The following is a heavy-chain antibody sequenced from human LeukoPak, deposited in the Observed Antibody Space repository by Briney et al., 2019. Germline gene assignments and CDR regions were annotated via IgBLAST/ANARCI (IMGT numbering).Heavy chain of an antibody. J-gene: IGHJ4*02. CDR2: FYYVGST. CDR1: GGSISSTNYF. D-gene: IGHD1-7*01. V-gene: IGHV4-39*01. CDR3: ARGDMTGTNFGF. Sequence: TSETLSLTCTVSGGSISSTNYFWGWIRQPPGKGLEWIGSFYYVGSTYYNSSLKSRVTLSVDTSKSQFSLKLNSVTAADTAVYYCARGDMTGTNFGFWGQGTLVTVSS.